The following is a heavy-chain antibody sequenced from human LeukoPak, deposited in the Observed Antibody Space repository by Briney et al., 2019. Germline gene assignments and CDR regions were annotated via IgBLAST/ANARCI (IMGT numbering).Heavy chain of an antibody. CDR1: GFTFSSYW. V-gene: IGHV3-7*01. CDR2: IKQDGSEK. Sequence: TGGSLRLSCAASGFTFSSYWMSWVRQAPGKGLEWVANIKQDGSEKYYVDSVKGRFTISRDNAKNSLYLQMNSPRAEDTAVYYCARAYGESHYYYYYYMDVWGKGTTVTISS. CDR3: ARAYGESHYYYYYYMDV. D-gene: IGHD4-17*01. J-gene: IGHJ6*03.